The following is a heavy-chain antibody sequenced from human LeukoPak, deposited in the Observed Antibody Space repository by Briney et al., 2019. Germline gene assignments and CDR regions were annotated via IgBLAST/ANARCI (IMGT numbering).Heavy chain of an antibody. CDR2: IIPMLGTA. D-gene: IGHD1-26*01. V-gene: IGHV1-69*06. CDR1: GGSFRSYA. J-gene: IGHJ4*02. Sequence: SVKVSCKTSGGSFRSYAMSWVRQAPGQGLEWMGGIIPMLGTANYAQKFQGRVTISADKSTGTAYMELSRLRSEDTAVYYCARNPPYSGSYGGDDDYFDYWGQGTLVTVSS. CDR3: ARNPPYSGSYGGDDDYFDY.